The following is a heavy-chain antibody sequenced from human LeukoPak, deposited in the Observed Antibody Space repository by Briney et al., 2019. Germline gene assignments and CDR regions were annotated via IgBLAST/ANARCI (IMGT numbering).Heavy chain of an antibody. Sequence: GGSLRLSCAASGFTFSSYAMHWVRQAPGKGLEWVAVISYDGSNKYYADSVKGRFTISRDNSKNTLYLQMNSLRAEDTAVYYCAKGEYSYGYLDPWGQGTLVTVSS. CDR1: GFTFSSYA. V-gene: IGHV3-30*04. J-gene: IGHJ5*02. D-gene: IGHD5-18*01. CDR3: AKGEYSYGYLDP. CDR2: ISYDGSNK.